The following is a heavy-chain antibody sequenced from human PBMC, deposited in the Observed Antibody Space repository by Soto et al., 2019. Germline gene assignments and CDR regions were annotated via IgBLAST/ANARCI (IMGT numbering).Heavy chain of an antibody. V-gene: IGHV1-18*01. CDR3: ARDREYNWNYNWFDP. CDR2: ISTYNDKT. J-gene: IGHJ5*02. CDR1: GYTFTSDG. D-gene: IGHD1-7*01. Sequence: ASVKVSCKASGYTFTSDGISWVRQAPGQGLEWMGWISTYNDKTNFTQKQQGRFTMTTDTSTSTAYMELRSLRSDDTAVYYCARDREYNWNYNWFDPWG.